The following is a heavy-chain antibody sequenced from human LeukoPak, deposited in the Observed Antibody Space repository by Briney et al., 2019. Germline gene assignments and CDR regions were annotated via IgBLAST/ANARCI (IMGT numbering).Heavy chain of an antibody. Sequence: PGGSLRLSCAASGFTFGSYAMHWVRQAPGKGLEWVAVISYDGSNKYYADSVKGRFTISRDNSKNTLYLQMNSLRAEDTAVYYCARGVYPYSSSSVSDYWGQGTLVTVSS. J-gene: IGHJ4*02. D-gene: IGHD6-6*01. CDR1: GFTFGSYA. CDR3: ARGVYPYSSSSVSDY. CDR2: ISYDGSNK. V-gene: IGHV3-30-3*01.